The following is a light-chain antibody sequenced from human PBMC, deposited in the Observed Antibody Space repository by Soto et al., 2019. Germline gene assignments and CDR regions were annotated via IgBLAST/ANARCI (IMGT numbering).Light chain of an antibody. J-gene: IGLJ3*02. CDR1: RTNIGTNY. CDR2: ANN. Sequence: QSVLTQPPSASGTPGQTVTISCSGSRTNIGTNYVYWYQQFPGTAPKLLIFANNKRPSGVPERFSASKSGTSASLAISGVRSEDEAEYFCSAWDDRLSVVFCGGTKLTVL. V-gene: IGLV1-47*02. CDR3: SAWDDRLSVV.